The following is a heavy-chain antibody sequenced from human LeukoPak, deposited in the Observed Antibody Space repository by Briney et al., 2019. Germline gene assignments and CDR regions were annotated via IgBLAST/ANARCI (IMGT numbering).Heavy chain of an antibody. CDR1: GFTFSSYW. V-gene: IGHV3-7*01. Sequence: VGSLRLSCAASGFTFSSYWMSWVRQAPGKGLEWVANIKQDGSEKYYVDSVKGRFTISRDNAKNSLYLQMNSLRAEDTAVYYCAREWVDTIFGYYYYMDVWGKGTTVTVSS. CDR2: IKQDGSEK. J-gene: IGHJ6*03. CDR3: AREWVDTIFGYYYYMDV. D-gene: IGHD3-3*01.